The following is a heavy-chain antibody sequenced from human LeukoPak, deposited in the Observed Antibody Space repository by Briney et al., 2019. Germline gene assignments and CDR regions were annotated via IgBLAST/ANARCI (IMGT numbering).Heavy chain of an antibody. CDR1: GFTFSSYW. D-gene: IGHD1-26*01. J-gene: IGHJ4*02. Sequence: GGSLRLSCAASGFTFSSYWMNWVRQAPGKGLEWVANIKQDGSEEYYVDSVKGRFTISRDNAKNSLFLQMNSLRAEDTAVYYCATFSGSYIDYWGQGALVTVSS. CDR3: ATFSGSYIDY. CDR2: IKQDGSEE. V-gene: IGHV3-7*01.